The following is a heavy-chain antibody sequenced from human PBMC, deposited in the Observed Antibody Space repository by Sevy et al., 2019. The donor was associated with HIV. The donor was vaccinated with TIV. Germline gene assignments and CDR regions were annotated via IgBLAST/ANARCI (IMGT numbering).Heavy chain of an antibody. CDR2: IKSKTEGATR. CDR1: GFTFSNAW. V-gene: IGHV3-15*01. J-gene: IGHJ4*02. CDR3: TAGVGASDFDY. D-gene: IGHD1-26*01. Sequence: GGSLRLSCAASGFTFSNAWMSWVRQAPGKVLEWVGRIKSKTEGATRDFAAPVKGRLLISRDDSRNTVYLQMNSLKTEDTAVYYCTAGVGASDFDYWGQGTLVTVSS.